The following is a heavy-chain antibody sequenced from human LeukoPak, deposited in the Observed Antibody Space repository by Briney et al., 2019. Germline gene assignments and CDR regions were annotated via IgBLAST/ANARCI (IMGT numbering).Heavy chain of an antibody. CDR1: GGSFSGYY. J-gene: IGHJ4*02. V-gene: IGHV4-34*01. D-gene: IGHD6-13*01. CDR3: ARGPGTWYYY. CDR2: INHSGST. Sequence: SETLSLTCAVYGGSFSGYYWSWIRQPPGKGLEWIGEINHSGSTNYNPSLKSRVTISIDTSKNQFSLKLSSVTAADTALYYCARGPGTWYYYWGQGTLVIVSS.